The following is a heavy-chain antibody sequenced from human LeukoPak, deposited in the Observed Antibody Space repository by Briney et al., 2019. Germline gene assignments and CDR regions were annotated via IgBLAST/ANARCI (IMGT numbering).Heavy chain of an antibody. CDR1: GYTFTSHD. V-gene: IGHV1-8*01. CDR2: MNSNSGNT. CDR3: ARGSGSDGRDWFDP. Sequence: GASVKVSCKASGYTFTSHDINWVRQATGQGLEWMGWMNSNSGNTGYAQKFQGRVTMTRDASISTAYTELSSLRSEDTAVYYCARGSGSDGRDWFDPWGQGTLVTVSS. J-gene: IGHJ5*02. D-gene: IGHD3-10*01.